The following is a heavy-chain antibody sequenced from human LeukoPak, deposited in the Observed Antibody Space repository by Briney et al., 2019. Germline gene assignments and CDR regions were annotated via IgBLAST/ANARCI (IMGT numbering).Heavy chain of an antibody. J-gene: IGHJ3*02. V-gene: IGHV1-18*01. CDR1: GYTFTSYG. Sequence: ASVKVSCKASGYTFTSYGISWVRQAPGQGLEWMGWISAYNGNTNCAQKLQGRVTMTTDTSTSTAYMERRSLRSDDTAVYYCASTGIAAAWDAFDIWGQGTMVTVSS. D-gene: IGHD6-13*01. CDR2: ISAYNGNT. CDR3: ASTGIAAAWDAFDI.